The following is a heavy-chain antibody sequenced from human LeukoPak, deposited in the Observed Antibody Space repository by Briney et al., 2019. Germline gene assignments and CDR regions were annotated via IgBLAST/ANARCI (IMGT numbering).Heavy chain of an antibody. D-gene: IGHD4-17*01. V-gene: IGHV4-39*01. J-gene: IGHJ4*02. Sequence: SETLSLTCTVSGGSISSSSHYWGRIRQPPGKGLEWIVSIYYSGSTYYNPSLKSRVTISVDTSKNQFSLKLSSVTAADTAVYYCARRGITTVTTFDYWGQGTLVTVPS. CDR1: GGSISSSSHY. CDR3: ARRGITTVTTFDY. CDR2: IYYSGST.